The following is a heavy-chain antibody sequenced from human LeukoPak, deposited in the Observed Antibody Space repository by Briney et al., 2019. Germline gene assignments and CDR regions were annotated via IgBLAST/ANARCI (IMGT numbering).Heavy chain of an antibody. CDR2: ISGSGGST. CDR1: GFTFSSYA. Sequence: GGALRLSCAASGFTFSSYAMSWVRQAPGKGREWVSGISGSGGSTYYADSVKGRFTISRDNSKNTLYLQMDSLRAEDTAVYYCAKDLSYNYGATKDYWGQGTLVTVS. D-gene: IGHD1-1*01. J-gene: IGHJ4*02. CDR3: AKDLSYNYGATKDY. V-gene: IGHV3-23*01.